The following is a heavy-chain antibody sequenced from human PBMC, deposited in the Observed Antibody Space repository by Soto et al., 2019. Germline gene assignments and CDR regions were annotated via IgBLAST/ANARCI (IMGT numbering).Heavy chain of an antibody. CDR2: IYYSGST. D-gene: IGHD1-26*01. J-gene: IGHJ1*01. CDR3: ARLRSGSYCTPEFFQH. CDR1: GGSISSSSYY. Sequence: QLQLQESGPGLVKPSETLSLTCTVSGGSISSSSYYWGWIRQPPGKGLEWIGSIYYSGSTYYNPSLKTRVTIPVDTAKTQFSLKLSSVTAADTAVYCCARLRSGSYCTPEFFQHWGQGTLVTVSS. V-gene: IGHV4-39*01.